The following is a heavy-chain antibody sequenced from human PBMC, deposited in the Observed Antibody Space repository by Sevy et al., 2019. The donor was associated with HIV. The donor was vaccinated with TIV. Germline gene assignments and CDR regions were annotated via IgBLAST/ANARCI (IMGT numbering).Heavy chain of an antibody. Sequence: SETLSLTCAVSGGSIRNSNWWSWVRPAPGKGLEWIGEIYHSGTTNYNPSLKSRVTISLDKSKNQFSLKLSSVTAADAAVYYCARLTGGVVSGFQYWGQGTLVTVSS. D-gene: IGHD3-16*01. CDR1: GGSIRNSNW. J-gene: IGHJ1*01. V-gene: IGHV4-4*02. CDR3: ARLTGGVVSGFQY. CDR2: IYHSGTT.